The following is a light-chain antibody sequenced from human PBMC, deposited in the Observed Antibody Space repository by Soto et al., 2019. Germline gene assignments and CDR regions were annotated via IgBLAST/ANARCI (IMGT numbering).Light chain of an antibody. CDR2: KAS. CDR3: QQYNSYPWT. J-gene: IGKJ1*01. CDR1: QSINSW. Sequence: DIQMTQSPSTLSASVGDRVTITCRVSQSINSWLAWYQQKPGKAPKLLIYKASSLESGVPSRFSGSGSGTEFTLTISSLQPDDFATYYCQQYNSYPWTFGQGTKVEIK. V-gene: IGKV1-5*03.